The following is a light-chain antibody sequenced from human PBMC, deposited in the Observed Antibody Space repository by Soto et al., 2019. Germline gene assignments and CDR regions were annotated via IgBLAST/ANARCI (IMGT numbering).Light chain of an antibody. CDR1: QSVSSN. J-gene: IGKJ1*01. V-gene: IGKV3D-15*03. Sequence: ERSTSQSPDTLSASPGERATLSSRASQSVSSNLAWYQQKPGQAPRLLIYGASIRATGIPARFSGSGSGTEFTLTISIRRSEDFAVYYYQQYNTLPPWTFGQGTKVDIK. CDR2: GAS. CDR3: QQYNTLPPWT.